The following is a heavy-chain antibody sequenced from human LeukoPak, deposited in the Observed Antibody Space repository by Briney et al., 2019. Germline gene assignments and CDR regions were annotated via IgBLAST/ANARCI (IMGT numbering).Heavy chain of an antibody. V-gene: IGHV3-30*18. J-gene: IGHJ4*02. CDR2: ISYDGSNK. CDR3: AKDRLYSGLDY. D-gene: IGHD1-26*01. CDR1: GFTFSSYG. Sequence: GGSLRLSCVASGFTFSSYGMHWVRQAPGNGLEWVAVISYDGSNKNYADSVKGRFTISRDNSKNTLYLQMNSLRAEDTAVYYCAKDRLYSGLDYWGQGTLVTVSS.